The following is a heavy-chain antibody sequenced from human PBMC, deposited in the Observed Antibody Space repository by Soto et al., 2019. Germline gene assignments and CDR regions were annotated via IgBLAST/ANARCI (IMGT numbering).Heavy chain of an antibody. V-gene: IGHV3-7*01. J-gene: IGHJ3*02. CDR2: IKQDGSEK. D-gene: IGHD2-2*01. CDR3: ARVPYCSSTSCYEVNDAFDI. Sequence: GGSLRLSCAASGFTFSSYWMSWVRQAPGKGLEWVANIKQDGSEKYYVDSVKGRFTISRDNAKNSLYLQMNSLRAEDTAVYYCARVPYCSSTSCYEVNDAFDIWGQGTMVTVSS. CDR1: GFTFSSYW.